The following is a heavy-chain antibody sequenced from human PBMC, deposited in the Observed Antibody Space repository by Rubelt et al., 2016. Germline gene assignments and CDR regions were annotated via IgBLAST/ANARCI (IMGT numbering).Heavy chain of an antibody. V-gene: IGHV4-34*01. Sequence: QVQLQQWGAGLLKPSETLSHTCAVYGGSFSGYYWSWIRQPPGKGLEWIGEINHSGSTYYNPSLKSRVTISVDTSKNQFSLGLSLVTAADTAVYYCARHPLSSGCPDYWGQGTLVTVSS. J-gene: IGHJ4*02. D-gene: IGHD6-19*01. CDR1: GGSFSGYY. CDR2: INHSGST. CDR3: ARHPLSSGCPDY.